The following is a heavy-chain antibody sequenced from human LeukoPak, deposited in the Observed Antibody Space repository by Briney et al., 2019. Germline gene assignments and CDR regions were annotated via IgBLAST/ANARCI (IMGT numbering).Heavy chain of an antibody. CDR1: GFTFSNYG. D-gene: IGHD6-13*01. CDR2: IWYDGSNK. J-gene: IGHJ4*02. Sequence: GGSLRLSCAASGFTFSNYGMHWGRQAPGKGLEWVAVIWYDGSNKYYADSVKGRFTISRDNSKNTLYLQMNSLRAEDTAVYYCARDISSSWYDCWGQGTLVTVSS. V-gene: IGHV3-33*01. CDR3: ARDISSSWYDC.